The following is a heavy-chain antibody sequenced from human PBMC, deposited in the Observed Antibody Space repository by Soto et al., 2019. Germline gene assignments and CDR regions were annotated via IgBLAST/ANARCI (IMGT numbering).Heavy chain of an antibody. CDR3: ARELYCSGGSCHRFDY. CDR2: ISGSGGST. Sequence: PGGSLRLSCAASGFTFSNKAMNCVRQAPGKGLEWVSAISGSGGSTYYADSVKGRFTISRDNSKNTLYLQMNSLRAEDTAVYYCARELYCSGGSCHRFDYWGQGTLVTVSS. D-gene: IGHD2-15*01. V-gene: IGHV3-23*01. J-gene: IGHJ4*02. CDR1: GFTFSNKA.